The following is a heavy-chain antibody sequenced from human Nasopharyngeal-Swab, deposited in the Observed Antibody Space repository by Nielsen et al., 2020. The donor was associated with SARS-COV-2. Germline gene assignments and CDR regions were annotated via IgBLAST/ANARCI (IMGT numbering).Heavy chain of an antibody. CDR1: GFTFSSYS. CDR3: ARDRRNLILTGFYDY. D-gene: IGHD3-9*01. V-gene: IGHV3-21*01. Sequence: LSLTCAASGFTFSSYSMNWVRQAPGKGLEWVSSISSSSSYIYYADSVKGRFTISRDNAKNSLYLQMNSLRAEDTAAYYCARDRRNLILTGFYDYWGQGTLVTVSS. J-gene: IGHJ4*02. CDR2: ISSSSSYI.